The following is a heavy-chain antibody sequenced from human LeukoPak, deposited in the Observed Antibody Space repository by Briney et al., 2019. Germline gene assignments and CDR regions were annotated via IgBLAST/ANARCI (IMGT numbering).Heavy chain of an antibody. Sequence: PGGSLRLSCAASGFTFSSYSMNWVRQAPGKGLEWVSSISSSSSYIYYADSVKGRFTISRDNAKNSLYLQMNSLRAEDTAVYYCASSYCSGGSCYSIYFQHWGQGNLVTVSS. J-gene: IGHJ1*01. V-gene: IGHV3-21*01. CDR2: ISSSSSYI. D-gene: IGHD2-15*01. CDR1: GFTFSSYS. CDR3: ASSYCSGGSCYSIYFQH.